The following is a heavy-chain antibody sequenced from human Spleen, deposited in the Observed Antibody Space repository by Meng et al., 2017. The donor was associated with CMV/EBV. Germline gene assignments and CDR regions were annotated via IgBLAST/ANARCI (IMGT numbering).Heavy chain of an antibody. Sequence: GESLKISCAASGFIFSRYWMSWVRQAPGKGLEWVANIKQDGSEKYYVDSVRGRFTISRDNAKNSLYLQMNSLRAEDTALYYCARAPRPAGMDVWGQGTTVTVSS. CDR3: ARAPRPAGMDV. J-gene: IGHJ6*02. CDR2: IKQDGSEK. V-gene: IGHV3-7*03. CDR1: GFIFSRYW.